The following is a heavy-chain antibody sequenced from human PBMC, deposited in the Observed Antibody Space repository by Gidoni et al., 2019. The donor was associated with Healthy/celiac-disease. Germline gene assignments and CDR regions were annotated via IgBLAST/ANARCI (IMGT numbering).Heavy chain of an antibody. CDR1: GCTFSSYA. Sequence: QVQLVQSGAEVKKPGSSVKVSCKASGCTFSSYAISWVRQAPGQGLEWMGGIIPIFGTANYAQKFQGRVTITADESTSTAYMELSSLRSEDTAVYYCARGGFDSQNRLYPYYYYMDVWGKGTTVTVSS. CDR2: IIPIFGTA. CDR3: ARGGFDSQNRLYPYYYYMDV. J-gene: IGHJ6*03. D-gene: IGHD3-16*02. V-gene: IGHV1-69*01.